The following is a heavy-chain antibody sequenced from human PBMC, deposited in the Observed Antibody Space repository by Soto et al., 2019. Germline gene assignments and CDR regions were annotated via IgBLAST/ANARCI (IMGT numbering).Heavy chain of an antibody. CDR1: GDSISRGHH. D-gene: IGHD3-22*01. CDR3: ARGRYYDSSGYYHAKWFDP. Sequence: SETLSLTCAVSGDSISRGHHWAWIRQPPGKGLEWVASIYHTGTTYYNPSLTSRVTISVDTSKTQFSLKLSSVTAADTAVYYCARGRYYDSSGYYHAKWFDPWGQGTLVTVSS. CDR2: IYHTGTT. J-gene: IGHJ5*02. V-gene: IGHV4-38-2*01.